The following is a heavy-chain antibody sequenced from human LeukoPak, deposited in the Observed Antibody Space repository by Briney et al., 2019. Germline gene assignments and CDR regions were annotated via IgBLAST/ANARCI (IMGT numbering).Heavy chain of an antibody. J-gene: IGHJ4*02. CDR2: MSYDGTYK. CDR3: ARGRTDYFDY. CDR1: GFTFSDYG. V-gene: IGHV3-30*03. Sequence: PGGSLRLSCAASGFTFSDYGMHWVRRTPGKGLEWVAVMSYDGTYKYYADSVKGRFSVSRDNSEKTLFLQMNSLRAEDTAVYYCARGRTDYFDYWGQGTLVTVSS.